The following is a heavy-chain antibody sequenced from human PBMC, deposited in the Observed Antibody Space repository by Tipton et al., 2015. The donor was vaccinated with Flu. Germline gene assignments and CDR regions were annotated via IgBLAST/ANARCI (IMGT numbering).Heavy chain of an antibody. J-gene: IGHJ4*02. CDR1: GYSISSGYY. CDR3: ARGIYISSSWYVGRGDPNKNDY. Sequence: TLSLTCIVSGYSISSGYYWGWIRQPPGKGLEWIGSIYHSGSTYYNPSLKIRVTISVYTSKNQFSLKLSSVTTADTAVYYCARGIYISSSWYVGRGDPNKNDYWCQGTLVTVSS. V-gene: IGHV4-38-2*02. CDR2: IYHSGST. D-gene: IGHD6-13*01.